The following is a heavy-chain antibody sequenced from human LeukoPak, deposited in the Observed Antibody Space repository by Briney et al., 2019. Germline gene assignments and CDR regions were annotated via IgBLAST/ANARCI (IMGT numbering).Heavy chain of an antibody. J-gene: IGHJ4*02. D-gene: IGHD3-22*01. Sequence: PSETLSLTCTVSGGSVSSGSYYWSWIRQPPGKGLEWIGYIYYSGSTNYNPSLKSRVTISVDTSKNQFSLKLSSVTAADTAVYYCAIDRSDDSSGYSPYYFDYWGQGTLVTVSS. CDR1: GGSVSSGSYY. CDR2: IYYSGST. CDR3: AIDRSDDSSGYSPYYFDY. V-gene: IGHV4-61*01.